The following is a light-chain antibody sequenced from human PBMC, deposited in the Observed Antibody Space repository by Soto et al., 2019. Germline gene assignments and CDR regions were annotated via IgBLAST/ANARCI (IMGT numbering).Light chain of an antibody. J-gene: IGLJ3*02. CDR2: EVA. V-gene: IGLV2-14*03. CDR3: CSHSSSITWM. Sequence: QSVLTQTASVSGSLGQSITMSCTGTSSDVGGYNFVSWYQQHPGKAPKLIVHEVANRLSGVSGRFSGSKSGNTAFLTISGLQAEDEAVYYCCSHSSSITWMFGGGTKLTVL. CDR1: SSDVGGYNF.